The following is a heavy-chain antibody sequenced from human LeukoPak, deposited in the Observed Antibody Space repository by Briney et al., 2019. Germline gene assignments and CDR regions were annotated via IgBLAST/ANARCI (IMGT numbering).Heavy chain of an antibody. V-gene: IGHV3-23*01. CDR1: GFTFSSYA. D-gene: IGHD4-17*01. CDR3: ARDDYGDYAGFDY. CDR2: ISGSGGST. Sequence: PGGSLRLSCAASGFTFSSYAMSWVRQAPGKGLEWVSAISGSGGSTYYADSVKGRFTISRDNSKNTLYLQMNSLRAEDTAVYYCARDDYGDYAGFDYWGQGTLVTVSS. J-gene: IGHJ4*02.